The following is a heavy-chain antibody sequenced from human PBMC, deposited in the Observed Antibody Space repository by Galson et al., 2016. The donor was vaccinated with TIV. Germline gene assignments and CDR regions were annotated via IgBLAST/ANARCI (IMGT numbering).Heavy chain of an antibody. CDR2: IGGIGTSP. CDR1: GFTFSAYA. J-gene: IGHJ4*02. D-gene: IGHD6-19*01. CDR3: AKDAQWIPAAYFDY. Sequence: SLRLSCAASGFTFSAYAVNWVRQAPGKGLEWVSGIGGIGTSPYYAGSVKGRFTISRDNSRNTLYLQMNSLRAEDTALYYCAKDAQWIPAAYFDYWGQGILVTVSS. V-gene: IGHV3-23*01.